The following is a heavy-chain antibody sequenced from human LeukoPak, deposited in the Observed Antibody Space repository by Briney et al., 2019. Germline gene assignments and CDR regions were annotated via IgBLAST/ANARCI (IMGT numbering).Heavy chain of an antibody. J-gene: IGHJ4*02. CDR1: GGSFSGYY. Sequence: ASETLSLTCAVYGGSFSGYYWSWIRQPPGKGLEWIGEINHSGSTHYNPSLKSRVTISVDTSKNQFSLKLSSVTAADTAVYYCAREVSGTYYYGSGSYQIDYWGQGTLVTVSS. D-gene: IGHD3-10*01. V-gene: IGHV4-34*01. CDR2: INHSGST. CDR3: AREVSGTYYYGSGSYQIDY.